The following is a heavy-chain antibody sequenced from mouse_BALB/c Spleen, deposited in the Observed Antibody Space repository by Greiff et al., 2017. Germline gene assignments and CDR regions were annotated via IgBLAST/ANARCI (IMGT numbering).Heavy chain of an antibody. J-gene: IGHJ4*01. CDR1: GFSLTSYG. V-gene: IGHV2-9*02. CDR3: ARGPYGHYAMDY. D-gene: IGHD1-1*02. CDR2: IWAGGST. Sequence: VKVVESGPGLVAPSQSLSITCTVSGFSLTSYGVHWVRQPPGKGLEWLGVIWAGGSTNYNSALMSRLSISKDNSKSQVFLKMNSLQTDDTAMYYCARGPYGHYAMDYWGQGTSVTVSS.